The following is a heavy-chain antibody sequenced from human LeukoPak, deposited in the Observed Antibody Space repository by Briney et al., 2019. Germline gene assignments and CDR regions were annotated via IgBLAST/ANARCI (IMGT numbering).Heavy chain of an antibody. V-gene: IGHV1-69*04. CDR2: TIPILGIA. CDR3: ARDQYSSGLDY. J-gene: IGHJ4*02. D-gene: IGHD6-19*01. CDR1: GGTFSSYA. Sequence: ASVKVSCKASGGTFSSYAISWVRQAPGQGLEWMGRTIPILGIANYAQKFQGRVTITADKSTSTAYMELSSLRSEDTAVYYCARDQYSSGLDYWGQGTLVTVSS.